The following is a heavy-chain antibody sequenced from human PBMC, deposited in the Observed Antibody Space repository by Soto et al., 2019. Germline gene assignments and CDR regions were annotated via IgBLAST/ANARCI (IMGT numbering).Heavy chain of an antibody. CDR2: IYPSDSDT. Sequence: GESLKISCQVSGYTFTIYWIGWVRQMPGKGLEWMGIIYPSDSDTRYSPSFQGQVTISADQSINTAYLQWDSLKASDTAIYYCARPANTVADPFDLWRQRTPVTVST. CDR1: GYTFTIYW. V-gene: IGHV5-51*01. J-gene: IGHJ4*02. D-gene: IGHD4-17*01. CDR3: ARPANTVADPFDL.